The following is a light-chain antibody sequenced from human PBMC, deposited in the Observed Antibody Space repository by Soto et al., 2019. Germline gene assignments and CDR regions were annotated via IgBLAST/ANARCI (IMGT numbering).Light chain of an antibody. J-gene: IGLJ1*01. CDR2: LGD. Sequence: QSVLTQPPSASSTPGQTVTISCSGSTSNIGTFYVYWYQHLPGTAPKLLIYLGDQRASGVSDRFSGSKSGTSASLAINGLRSDDEADSYCAAWDDNLNAYVFGSGTKVTVL. CDR1: TSNIGTFY. CDR3: AAWDDNLNAYV. V-gene: IGLV1-47*02.